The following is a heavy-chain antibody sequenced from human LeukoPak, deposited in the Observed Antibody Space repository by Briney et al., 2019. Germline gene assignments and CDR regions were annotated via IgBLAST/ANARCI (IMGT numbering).Heavy chain of an antibody. V-gene: IGHV4-39*01. D-gene: IGHD4-17*01. Sequence: PSETLSLTCTVSGGSITNISNYWGWIRQPPGKGLKRIGNIYYSGSTWYNSSLKSRVTISVDTSKNQFSLKLSSVTAADTAVYYCAKIMYDLGDHCIDSWGQGTLITVSS. CDR1: GGSITNISNY. CDR3: AKIMYDLGDHCIDS. CDR2: IYYSGST. J-gene: IGHJ4*02.